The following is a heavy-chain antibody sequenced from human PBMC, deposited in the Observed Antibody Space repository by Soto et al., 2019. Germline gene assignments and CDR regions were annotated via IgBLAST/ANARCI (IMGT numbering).Heavy chain of an antibody. CDR2: ISSGGEYI. CDR1: GLIFSNYG. D-gene: IGHD6-13*01. J-gene: IGHJ6*02. V-gene: IGHV3-21*06. Sequence: EVQLVEPGGGLVKPGGSLRLSCTASGLIFSNYGMNWVRQAAGKRPEWVSSISSGGEYIDYADSVKGRLTISRDNANNILSLHLTILGVEATAVYYCATDGAAGAVMGVWGQGTTVTVSS. CDR3: ATDGAAGAVMGV.